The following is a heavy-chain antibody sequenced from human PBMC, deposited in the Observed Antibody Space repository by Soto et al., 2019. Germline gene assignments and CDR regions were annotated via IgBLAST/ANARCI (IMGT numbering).Heavy chain of an antibody. CDR2: IKQDGSEN. V-gene: IGHV3-7*01. D-gene: IGHD6-13*01. CDR1: GFTFSSYW. CDR3: ARVRYRTSLYFDY. Sequence: GGSLRLSCAASGFTFSSYWMSWVRQAPGKGLEWVANIKQDGSENYYVDSVKGRFTISRDNAKNSLYLQMNSLRAEDTAVYYCARVRYRTSLYFDYWGQGTLVTVSS. J-gene: IGHJ4*02.